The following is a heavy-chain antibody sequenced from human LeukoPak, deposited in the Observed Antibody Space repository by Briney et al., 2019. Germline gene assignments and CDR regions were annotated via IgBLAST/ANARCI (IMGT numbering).Heavy chain of an antibody. D-gene: IGHD3-22*01. Sequence: GGSLRLSCAASGFTFSSYWMHWVRQAPGKGLVWVSRINSDGSSTSYADSEKGRFTISRDNAKNTLYLQMNSLIADDTAVYYGASDTYYYDSSGYYRDAFDVWGQGTMVTVSS. V-gene: IGHV3-74*01. CDR1: GFTFSSYW. J-gene: IGHJ3*01. CDR2: INSDGSST. CDR3: ASDTYYYDSSGYYRDAFDV.